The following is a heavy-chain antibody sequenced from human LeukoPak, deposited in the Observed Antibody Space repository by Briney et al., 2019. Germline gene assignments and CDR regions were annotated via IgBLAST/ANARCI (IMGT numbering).Heavy chain of an antibody. Sequence: GGPLRLSCAVSGLTFSPYEMNWVRQAPGKGLEWVSYISGSGSTIYYADSVKGRFIISRDNAKNSLYLQMNSLRAEDTAVYYCAIDPGTVDTAMVPVWDYWGQGTLVTVSS. CDR2: ISGSGSTI. CDR3: AIDPGTVDTAMVPVWDY. CDR1: GLTFSPYE. V-gene: IGHV3-48*03. J-gene: IGHJ4*02. D-gene: IGHD5-18*01.